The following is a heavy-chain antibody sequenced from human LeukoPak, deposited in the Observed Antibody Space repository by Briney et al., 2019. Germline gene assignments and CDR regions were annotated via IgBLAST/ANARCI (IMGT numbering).Heavy chain of an antibody. D-gene: IGHD3-22*01. CDR3: ARDAQNYYDSSGFDY. V-gene: IGHV3-11*01. CDR2: ISSSGSTI. J-gene: IGHJ4*02. CDR1: GFTFSDYY. Sequence: GGSLRLSCAASGFTFSDYYMSWIRQAPGKGLEWVSYISSSGSTIYYADSVKGRFTISRENAKNSLYLQMNSLRAEDTAVYYCARDAQNYYDSSGFDYWGQGTLVTVSS.